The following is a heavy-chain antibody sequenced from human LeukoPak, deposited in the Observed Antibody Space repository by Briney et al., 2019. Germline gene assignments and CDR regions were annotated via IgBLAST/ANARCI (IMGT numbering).Heavy chain of an antibody. CDR2: ISGSGGST. J-gene: IGHJ4*02. V-gene: IGHV3-23*01. CDR3: ASSTRSAIVGATSGQRGDY. Sequence: PGGSLRLSCAASGFTFSSYAMSWVRQAPGKGLEWVSAISGSGGSTYYADSVKGRFTISRDNSKNTLYLQMNSLRAEDTAVYYCASSTRSAIVGATSGQRGDYWGQGTLVTVSS. D-gene: IGHD1-26*01. CDR1: GFTFSSYA.